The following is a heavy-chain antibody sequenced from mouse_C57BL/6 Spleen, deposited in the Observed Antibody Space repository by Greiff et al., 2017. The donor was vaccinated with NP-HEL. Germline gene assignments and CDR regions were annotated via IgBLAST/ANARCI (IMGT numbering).Heavy chain of an antibody. D-gene: IGHD2-5*01. CDR2: IHPNSGST. CDR3: AGYGYSNYWYDFDY. CDR1: GYTFTSYW. V-gene: IGHV1-64*01. Sequence: QVQLQQPGAELVKPGASVKLSCKASGYTFTSYWMHWVKQRPGQGLEWIGMIHPNSGSTNYNEKFKSTATLTVDKSSSTAYMQLSSLTSEDSAVYYCAGYGYSNYWYDFDYWGQGTTLTVSS. J-gene: IGHJ2*01.